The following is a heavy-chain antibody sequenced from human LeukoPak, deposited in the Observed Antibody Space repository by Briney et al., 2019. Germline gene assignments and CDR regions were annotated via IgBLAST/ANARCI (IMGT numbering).Heavy chain of an antibody. CDR1: GYTFTSYA. Sequence: GASVKVSCKASGYTFTSYAMNWVRQAPGQGLEWMGRINTNTGNPTYAQGFTGRFVFSLDTSVSTAYLQISSLKAEDTAVYYCAREGIVVVTAHSPFGYWGQGTLVTVSS. V-gene: IGHV7-4-1*02. CDR3: AREGIVVVTAHSPFGY. CDR2: INTNTGNP. D-gene: IGHD2-21*02. J-gene: IGHJ4*02.